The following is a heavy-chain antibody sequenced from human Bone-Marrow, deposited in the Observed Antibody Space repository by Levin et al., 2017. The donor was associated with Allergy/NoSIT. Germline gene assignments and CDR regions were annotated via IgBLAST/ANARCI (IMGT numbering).Heavy chain of an antibody. D-gene: IGHD3-3*01. CDR3: ARHGGKLRFYGMDV. CDR1: GFSITSYY. J-gene: IGHJ6*02. CDR2: LSHSGDT. Sequence: SETLSLTCTVSGFSITSYYWSWVRQPPGKGLEWIGYLSHSGDTNYNPSLKSRVTISVDASKNQFSLKLDSVTAADTAVYYCARHGGKLRFYGMDVWGQGTTVAVSS. V-gene: IGHV4-59*08.